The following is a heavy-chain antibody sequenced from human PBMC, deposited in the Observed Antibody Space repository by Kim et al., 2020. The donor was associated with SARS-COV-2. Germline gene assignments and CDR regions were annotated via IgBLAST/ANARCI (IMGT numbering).Heavy chain of an antibody. CDR3: AREGDGYNSEWFDY. D-gene: IGHD5-12*01. CDR1: GGSISSGGYY. CDR2: IYYSGST. V-gene: IGHV4-31*03. J-gene: IGHJ4*02. Sequence: SETLSLTCTVSGGSISSGGYYWSWIRQHPGKGLEWIGYIYYSGSTYYNPSLKSRVTISVDTSKNQFSLKLSSVTAADTAVYYCAREGDGYNSEWFDYWGQGTLVTVSS.